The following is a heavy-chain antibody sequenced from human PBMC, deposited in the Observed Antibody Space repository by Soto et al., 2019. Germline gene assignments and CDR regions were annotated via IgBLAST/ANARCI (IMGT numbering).Heavy chain of an antibody. CDR3: AKGGAVLLDPFDV. CDR1: GFTFSSFA. CDR2: VTSSASST. Sequence: GQLLESGGGRVQPGGSLRLSCAASGFTFSSFAMNWVRLPPGRGRGWVAAVTSSASSTHYADSVKGRFTISRDNSKNTLYLQMNSLRADDTAVYYCAKGGAVLLDPFDVWGQGTMVTVSS. J-gene: IGHJ3*01. V-gene: IGHV3-23*01. D-gene: IGHD1-26*01.